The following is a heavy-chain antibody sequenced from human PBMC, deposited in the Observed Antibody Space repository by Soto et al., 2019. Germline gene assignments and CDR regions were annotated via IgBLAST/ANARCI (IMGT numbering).Heavy chain of an antibody. Sequence: QVQLVQSGAEVRKPGASVRVSCKASGYTVDAFDIHCVRQATGQGLELMGWMNPYTGETAYTQTFRGRVSMTRDTSVSTAYMELTSLTSEDSAIYFCVRQAGGASTPGDDYWGQGTLVTVSS. V-gene: IGHV1-8*01. CDR1: GYTVDAFD. CDR2: MNPYTGET. CDR3: VRQAGGASTPGDDY. D-gene: IGHD2-15*01. J-gene: IGHJ4*02.